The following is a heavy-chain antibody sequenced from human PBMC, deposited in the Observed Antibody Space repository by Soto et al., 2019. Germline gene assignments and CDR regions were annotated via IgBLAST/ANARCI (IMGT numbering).Heavy chain of an antibody. CDR2: ISYDTINK. J-gene: IGHJ3*02. CDR3: VRDFAKQDAFDI. Sequence: QVQLVESGGGVVQPGRSLRLSCAASGFTFSSYGIHWVRQAPGKGLDWVAFISYDTINKFYADSVKGRFTISRDNSKNTIYLQMNSLRAEDTAVYYCVRDFAKQDAFDIWGQGTMVTVSS. V-gene: IGHV3-30-3*01. CDR1: GFTFSSYG.